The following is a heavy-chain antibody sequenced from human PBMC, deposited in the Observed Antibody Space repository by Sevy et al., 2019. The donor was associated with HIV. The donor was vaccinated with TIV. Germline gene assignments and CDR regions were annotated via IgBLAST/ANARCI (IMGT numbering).Heavy chain of an antibody. D-gene: IGHD5-18*01. J-gene: IGHJ4*02. V-gene: IGHV3-66*01. Sequence: GSLRLSCAASGFTVNSNYMTWVRQAPGKGLEGVSVIHSDDTTYHADSVKDRFTISRDNFKNTLYLHMSSLIAEDTAVYYCARGKSGYGYALNYWGQGTLVTVSS. CDR2: IHSDDTT. CDR3: ARGKSGYGYALNY. CDR1: GFTVNSNY.